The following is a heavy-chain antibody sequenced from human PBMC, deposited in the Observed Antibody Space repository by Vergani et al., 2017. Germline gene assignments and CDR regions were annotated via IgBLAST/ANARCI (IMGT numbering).Heavy chain of an antibody. CDR2: IKQDGSEK. V-gene: IGHV3-7*01. D-gene: IGHD2-2*01. Sequence: EVQLVNSGGGFVQPVESLRLSCEVSGFTFTNYWMSWVRQAPGKGLEWVANIKQDGSEKYYVDSVNGRFTISRNNAKNALYLQMNSLRAEDTAVYYCARDSRGAFDIWGQGTMVTVSS. CDR3: ARDSRGAFDI. CDR1: GFTFTNYW. J-gene: IGHJ3*02.